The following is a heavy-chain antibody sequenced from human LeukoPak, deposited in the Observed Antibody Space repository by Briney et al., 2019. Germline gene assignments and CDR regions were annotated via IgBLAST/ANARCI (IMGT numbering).Heavy chain of an antibody. CDR2: ISSSGSTI. CDR3: ARAEYQLLNALYFYHMDV. Sequence: GGSLRLSCAASGFSDYMSWVRQAPGKGLEWLSHISSSGSTISYADSVKGRFIISRDNAKNSVYLQMNSLRAEDTAVYYCARAEYQLLNALYFYHMDVWGKGTTVTVSS. CDR1: GFSDY. J-gene: IGHJ6*03. V-gene: IGHV3-11*01. D-gene: IGHD2-2*01.